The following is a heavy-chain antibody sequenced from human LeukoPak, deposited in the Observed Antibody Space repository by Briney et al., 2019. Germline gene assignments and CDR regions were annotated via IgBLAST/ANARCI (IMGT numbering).Heavy chain of an antibody. CDR3: AKGSGSYLSPLYYFDY. D-gene: IGHD1-26*01. Sequence: GGSLRLSCAASGFTFSSYAMSWVRQAPEKGLEWVSTISGSGGSTYYTDSVRGRFTISRDNSKNTLYLQMNSLRAEDTAVYYCAKGSGSYLSPLYYFDYWGQGTLVTVSS. CDR2: ISGSGGST. CDR1: GFTFSSYA. J-gene: IGHJ4*02. V-gene: IGHV3-23*01.